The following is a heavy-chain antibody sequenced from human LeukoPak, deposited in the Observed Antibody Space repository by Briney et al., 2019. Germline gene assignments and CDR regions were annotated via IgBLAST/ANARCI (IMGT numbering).Heavy chain of an antibody. CDR3: ARWDCSGGSCQTGFDY. J-gene: IGHJ4*02. V-gene: IGHV4-61*01. D-gene: IGHD2-15*01. CDR1: GGSINSGSYY. Sequence: SETLSLICTVSGGSINSGSYYWSWIRQSPGKGLEWIGYIFHSGNTYYHPSLKSQVTISVDTSKNQFSLKLSSVTAADTAVYYCARWDCSGGSCQTGFDYWGQGTLVTVSS. CDR2: IFHSGNT.